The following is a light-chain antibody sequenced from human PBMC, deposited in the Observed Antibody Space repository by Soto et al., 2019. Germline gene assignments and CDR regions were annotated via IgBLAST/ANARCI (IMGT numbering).Light chain of an antibody. V-gene: IGLV2-14*01. CDR3: SSYTSSSTLV. CDR1: SSDVGGYND. CDR2: DVS. Sequence: QSVLTQPASLSGSPGQSITISCNGTSSDVGGYNDVSWYQQHPGKAPKLMIYDVSNRPSGVSNRFSGSKSGNTASLTISGLQAEDEADYYCSSYTSSSTLVFGGGTKLTVL. J-gene: IGLJ2*01.